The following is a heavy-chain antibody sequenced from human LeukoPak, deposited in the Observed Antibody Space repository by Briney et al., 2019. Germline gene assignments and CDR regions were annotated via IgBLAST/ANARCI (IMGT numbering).Heavy chain of an antibody. CDR1: GFTFSSHG. V-gene: IGHV3-30*02. CDR3: VRNLRDPPGSD. J-gene: IGHJ4*02. D-gene: IGHD3-10*01. CDR2: IQNDGSNK. Sequence: GGSLRLSCGASGFTFSSHGMHWVRQVPGKGLEWVAFIQNDGSNKYYADSVKGRFTISRDNSRNTLSLEMNSLRTEDTSVYYCVRNLRDPPGSDWGQGALVTVSS.